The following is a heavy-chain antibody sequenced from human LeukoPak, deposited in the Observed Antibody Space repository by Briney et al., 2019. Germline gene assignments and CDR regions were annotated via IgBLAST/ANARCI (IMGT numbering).Heavy chain of an antibody. V-gene: IGHV1-69*04. CDR2: IIPILGIA. Sequence: SVKVSCEASGGTFSSYTISWVRQAPGQGLEWMGRIIPILGIANYAQKFQGRVTITADKSTSTAYMELSSLRSEDTAVYYCARDGTRYCSSTSCYTHYYYYMDVWGKGTTVTVSS. J-gene: IGHJ6*03. CDR3: ARDGTRYCSSTSCYTHYYYYMDV. D-gene: IGHD2-2*02. CDR1: GGTFSSYT.